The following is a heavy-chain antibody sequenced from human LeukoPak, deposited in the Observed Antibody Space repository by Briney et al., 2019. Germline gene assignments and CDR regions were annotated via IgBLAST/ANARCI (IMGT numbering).Heavy chain of an antibody. CDR1: GFTFSSYW. Sequence: GGSLRLSCAASGFTFSSYWMSWVRQAPGKGLEWVANIKQDGSEKYYVDSVKGRFTISRDNAENSLYLQMNSLRAEDAALYYCAKGSSGYFFDLWGQGTLVTVSS. V-gene: IGHV3-7*03. D-gene: IGHD3-22*01. J-gene: IGHJ4*02. CDR2: IKQDGSEK. CDR3: AKGSSGYFFDL.